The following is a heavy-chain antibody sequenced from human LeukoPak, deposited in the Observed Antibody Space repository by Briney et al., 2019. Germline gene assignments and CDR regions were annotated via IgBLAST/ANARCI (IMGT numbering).Heavy chain of an antibody. CDR3: ARGAPWFDP. Sequence: SETLSLTCTVYGGSFSGYYWSWIRQPPGKGLEWIGEINHSGSTNYNPSLKSRVTISVDTSKNQFSLKLSSVTAADTAVYYCARGAPWFDPWGQGTLVTVSS. CDR2: INHSGST. V-gene: IGHV4-34*01. CDR1: GGSFSGYY. J-gene: IGHJ5*02.